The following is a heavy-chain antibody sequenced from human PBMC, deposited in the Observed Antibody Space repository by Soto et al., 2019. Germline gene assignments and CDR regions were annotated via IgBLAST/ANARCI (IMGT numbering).Heavy chain of an antibody. CDR2: IYHSGST. Sequence: SETLSLTCAVSGGSISSTNWWNWVRQPPGKGLEWIGEIYHSGSTNYNPSLKSRVTISVDKSKNQFSLKLGSVTAADTAVYYCARAEDYRDYQRGWFDPWGQGTLVT. D-gene: IGHD4-17*01. J-gene: IGHJ5*02. V-gene: IGHV4-4*02. CDR3: ARAEDYRDYQRGWFDP. CDR1: GGSISSTNW.